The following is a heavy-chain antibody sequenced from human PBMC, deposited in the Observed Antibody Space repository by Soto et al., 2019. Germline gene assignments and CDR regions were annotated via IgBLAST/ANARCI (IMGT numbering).Heavy chain of an antibody. Sequence: GWSLRLSCAASGFTFDDYGMHWVRQAPGKGLEWVSGISWNSGSVGYADSVKGRFIISRDNGKKSLYLQMNNLRPEDTALYYCAKTIDSSNGLSNIPIDYWGPGTLVTVSP. CDR3: AKTIDSSNGLSNIPIDY. CDR1: GFTFDDYG. J-gene: IGHJ4*02. V-gene: IGHV3-9*01. D-gene: IGHD6-19*01. CDR2: ISWNSGSV.